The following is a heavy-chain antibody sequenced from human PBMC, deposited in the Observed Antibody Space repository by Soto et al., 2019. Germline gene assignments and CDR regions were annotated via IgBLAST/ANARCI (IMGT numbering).Heavy chain of an antibody. D-gene: IGHD1-7*01. CDR1: GFTVSDYW. Sequence: GGSLELSCAASGFTVSDYWMPWSRKAPGKGLEWVSAISGSGGSTYYADSVKCRFTISRDNSKNTLYLQMNSLRAEDTAVYYYAKDPYSWNYGTFDYWGQGTLVTVSS. CDR2: ISGSGGST. J-gene: IGHJ4*02. CDR3: AKDPYSWNYGTFDY. V-gene: IGHV3-23*01.